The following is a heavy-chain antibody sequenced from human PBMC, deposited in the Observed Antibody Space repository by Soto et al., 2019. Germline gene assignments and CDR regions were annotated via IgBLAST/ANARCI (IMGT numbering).Heavy chain of an antibody. J-gene: IGHJ4*02. CDR3: ARESEDLTSNFDY. CDR1: GLTFSNYN. V-gene: IGHV3-48*04. CDR2: ISASGSRI. Sequence: GGSLRLSCAASGLTFSNYNMNWVRQALGKGLEWVSYISASGSRIYYADSVKGRFTISRDNAKNSLYLEMNSLRAEDTAVYYCARESEDLTSNFDYWGQGTLVTVSS.